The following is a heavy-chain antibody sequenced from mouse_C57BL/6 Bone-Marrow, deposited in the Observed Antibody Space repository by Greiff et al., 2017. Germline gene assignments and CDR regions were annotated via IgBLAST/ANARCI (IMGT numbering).Heavy chain of an antibody. Sequence: EVMLVESGGGLVQPGGSLKLSCAASGFTFSDYGMAWVRQAPRKGPEWVAFISNLAYSIYYADTVTGRFTISRENAKNTLYLEMSSLRSEDTAMYYCARGAGYDYDAWFAYWGQGTLVTVSA. J-gene: IGHJ3*01. CDR3: ARGAGYDYDAWFAY. CDR2: ISNLAYSI. CDR1: GFTFSDYG. V-gene: IGHV5-15*04. D-gene: IGHD2-4*01.